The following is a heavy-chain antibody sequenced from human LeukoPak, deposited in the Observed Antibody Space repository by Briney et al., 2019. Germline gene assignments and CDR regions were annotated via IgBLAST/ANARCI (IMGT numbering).Heavy chain of an antibody. Sequence: PGGSLRLSCKGSGYSFTSYWIGWVRQMPGKGLEWMGIIYPGDSDTRYSPSFQGQVTISADKSISTAYLQWSSLRASDTAMYYCASESGYSYGLPFDYWGQGTLVTVSS. CDR2: IYPGDSDT. CDR3: ASESGYSYGLPFDY. D-gene: IGHD5-18*01. CDR1: GYSFTSYW. V-gene: IGHV5-51*01. J-gene: IGHJ4*02.